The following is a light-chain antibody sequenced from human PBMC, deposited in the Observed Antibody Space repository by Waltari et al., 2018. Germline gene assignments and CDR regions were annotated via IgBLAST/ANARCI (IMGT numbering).Light chain of an antibody. J-gene: IGKJ1*01. Sequence: DIQMTQFPSSVSASVGDRVTITCRASQGISSWLDWYQQKTGKAPKLLSYAASLLQSGVPSRVSGSGSGTDFSLTISSLQPEDFATYYCQQSNSFPWTFGQGTKVEIK. CDR1: QGISSW. CDR2: AAS. CDR3: QQSNSFPWT. V-gene: IGKV1-12*01.